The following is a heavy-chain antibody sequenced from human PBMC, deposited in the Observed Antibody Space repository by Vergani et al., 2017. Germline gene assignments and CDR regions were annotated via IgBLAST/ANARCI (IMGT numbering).Heavy chain of an antibody. D-gene: IGHD2-21*02. V-gene: IGHV4-39*01. Sequence: QLQLQASGPGLVKPSETLSLTCTVSGGSISSSSYYWGWIRQPPGKGLEWIGSIYYSGSTYYNPSLKSRVTISVDTSKNQFSLKLSSVTAADTAVYYCASAYGDFGPWFDPWGQGTLVTVSS. CDR3: ASAYGDFGPWFDP. CDR2: IYYSGST. CDR1: GGSISSSSYY. J-gene: IGHJ5*02.